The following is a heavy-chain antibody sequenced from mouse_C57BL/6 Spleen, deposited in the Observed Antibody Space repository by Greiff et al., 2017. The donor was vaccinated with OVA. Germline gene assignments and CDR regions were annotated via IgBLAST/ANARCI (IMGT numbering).Heavy chain of an antibody. CDR1: GFNIKDDY. CDR3: TTKSVAY. V-gene: IGHV14-4*01. CDR2: IDPENGDT. J-gene: IGHJ3*01. Sequence: VQLKESGAELVRPGASVKLSCTASGFNIKDDYMHWVKQRPEQGLEWIGWIDPENGDTEYASKFQGKATITADTSSNTAYLQLSSLTSEDTAVYYCTTKSVAYRGDGTLVTVSA.